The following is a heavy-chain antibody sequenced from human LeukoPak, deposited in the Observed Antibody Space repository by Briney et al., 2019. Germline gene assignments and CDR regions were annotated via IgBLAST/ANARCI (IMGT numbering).Heavy chain of an antibody. J-gene: IGHJ4*02. D-gene: IGHD4-23*01. CDR1: GDSISSYY. Sequence: SETLSLTCTVSGDSISSYYWSWLRQPPGEGLEWLGYIHSSANTNYNPSLKRRVTISVDTSKNQFSLKLSSVTAADTAVYYCARGGTVGNAWDYWGQGTLVTVSS. CDR2: IHSSANT. V-gene: IGHV4-59*01. CDR3: ARGGTVGNAWDY.